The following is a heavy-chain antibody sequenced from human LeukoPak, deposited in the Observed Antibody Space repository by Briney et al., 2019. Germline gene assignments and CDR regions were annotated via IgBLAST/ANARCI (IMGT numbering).Heavy chain of an antibody. Sequence: GSLRLSFAASGFPFSSYEMNWVRPAPGKGLEWVSYISSSGSTIYYADSVKGRFTISRDNAKNSLYLQMNSLRAEDTAVYYCARDNAVVPAAPLFSNYYYYGMDVWGQGTTVTVSS. CDR3: ARDNAVVPAAPLFSNYYYYGMDV. D-gene: IGHD2-2*01. CDR1: GFPFSSYE. CDR2: ISSSGSTI. V-gene: IGHV3-48*03. J-gene: IGHJ6*02.